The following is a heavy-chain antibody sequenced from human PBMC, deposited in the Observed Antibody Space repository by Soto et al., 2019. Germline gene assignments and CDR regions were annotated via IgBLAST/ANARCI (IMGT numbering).Heavy chain of an antibody. CDR1: GFTFSSYA. V-gene: IGHV3-23*01. Sequence: GGSLRLSCAASGFTFSSYAMSWVRQAPGKGLEWVSAISGSGGSTYYADSVKGRFTISRDNSKNTLYLQMNSLRAEDTAVYYCAKSRPRSRPDGGYFDYWGQGTLVTVSS. D-gene: IGHD6-6*01. CDR3: AKSRPRSRPDGGYFDY. CDR2: ISGSGGST. J-gene: IGHJ4*02.